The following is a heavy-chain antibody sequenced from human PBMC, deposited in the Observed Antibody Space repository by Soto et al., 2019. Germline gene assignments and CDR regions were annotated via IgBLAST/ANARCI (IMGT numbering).Heavy chain of an antibody. CDR2: MTYDGATE. J-gene: IGHJ3*01. CDR3: ARVRLSIAVNDALDV. D-gene: IGHD3-3*02. CDR1: GFTFSDYV. V-gene: IGHV3-30*14. Sequence: QVRLVESGGGVVQPGTSLRLSCAASGFTFSDYVIHWVRQAAGEGLEWVASMTYDGATEYYADSVKGRFTMSRDNSTRALSLQMNSLRPDDPAVYYCARVRLSIAVNDALDVCGQGTTVTVSS.